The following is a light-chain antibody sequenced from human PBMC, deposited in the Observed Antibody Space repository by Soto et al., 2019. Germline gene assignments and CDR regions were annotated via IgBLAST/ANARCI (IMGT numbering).Light chain of an antibody. J-gene: IGKJ1*01. V-gene: IGKV3-15*01. CDR3: QQYNDWPRT. Sequence: EIVMTQSPATLSVSPGERATLSCRASQSVSSNLAWYQQKPGQAPRLLIYGASTRATRIPARFSGSGSGTEVTLTISSLQSEDFAVYYCQQYNDWPRTFGQGTKVEIK. CDR1: QSVSSN. CDR2: GAS.